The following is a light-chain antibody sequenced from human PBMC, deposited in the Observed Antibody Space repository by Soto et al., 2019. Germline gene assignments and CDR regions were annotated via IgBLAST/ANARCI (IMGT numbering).Light chain of an antibody. V-gene: IGKV3-20*01. CDR1: QSVSSSY. CDR2: GAS. Sequence: EIVLTQSPGTLSLSPGERATLSCRASQSVSSSYLAWYQQKPGQAPRPLIYGASSRAIGIPDRFSGSGSGTDVTLAISRLEPEYFAVYYCQQYGSSPWTFGQGTKVEIK. CDR3: QQYGSSPWT. J-gene: IGKJ1*01.